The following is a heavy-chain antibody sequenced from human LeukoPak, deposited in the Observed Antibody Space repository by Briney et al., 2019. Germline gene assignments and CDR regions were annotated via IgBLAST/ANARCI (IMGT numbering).Heavy chain of an antibody. Sequence: AASVKVSCKASGYTFTSYYMHWVRQAPGQGLEWMGIINPSGGSTTYAQKFQGRVTMTRDLSTSTVYMELSSLRSEDTAVYYCARDSNYYDSSGDQYYFDYWGQGTLVTVSS. CDR1: GYTFTSYY. V-gene: IGHV1-46*01. CDR2: INPSGGST. D-gene: IGHD3-22*01. J-gene: IGHJ4*02. CDR3: ARDSNYYDSSGDQYYFDY.